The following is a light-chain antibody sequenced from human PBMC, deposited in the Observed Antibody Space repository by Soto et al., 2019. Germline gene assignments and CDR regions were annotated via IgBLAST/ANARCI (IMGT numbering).Light chain of an antibody. CDR2: EVT. CDR1: SGDIGSYNR. V-gene: IGLV2-14*01. CDR3: TSYSSTNTLV. J-gene: IGLJ3*02. Sequence: QSVLTQPASVSGSPGQSITISCTGTSGDIGSYNRVSWYQQHPGKAPKLIIYEVTDRPSGVSNRFSGSKSGATASLAISGLQADDEADYYCTSYSSTNTLVFGGGTKLTVL.